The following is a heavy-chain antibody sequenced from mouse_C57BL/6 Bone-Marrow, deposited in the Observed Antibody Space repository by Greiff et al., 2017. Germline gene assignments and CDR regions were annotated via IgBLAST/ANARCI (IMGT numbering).Heavy chain of an antibody. CDR1: GYTFTSYW. D-gene: IGHD1-1*01. Sequence: VKLKQPGTELVKPGASVKLSCKASGYTFTSYWMHWVKQRPGQGLEWIGNINPSNGGTNYNEKFKSKATLTVDKSSSTAYMQLSSLTSEDSAVYYCARKGGSSYVRGYFDYWGQGTTLTVSS. V-gene: IGHV1-53*01. J-gene: IGHJ2*01. CDR3: ARKGGSSYVRGYFDY. CDR2: INPSNGGT.